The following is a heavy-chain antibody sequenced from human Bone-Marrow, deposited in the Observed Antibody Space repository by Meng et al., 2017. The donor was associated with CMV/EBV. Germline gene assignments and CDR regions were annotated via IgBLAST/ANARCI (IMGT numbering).Heavy chain of an antibody. D-gene: IGHD6-6*01. Sequence: GESLKISCAASGFTFSSYGMHWVRQAPGKGLEWVAVMWYDGSNKYYADSVKGRFTISRDNSKNTLYLQMDSLRAEDTAVYYCAKESLAARHYYYGMDVWGQGTTVTVSS. J-gene: IGHJ6*02. CDR2: MWYDGSNK. CDR3: AKESLAARHYYYGMDV. V-gene: IGHV3-33*06. CDR1: GFTFSSYG.